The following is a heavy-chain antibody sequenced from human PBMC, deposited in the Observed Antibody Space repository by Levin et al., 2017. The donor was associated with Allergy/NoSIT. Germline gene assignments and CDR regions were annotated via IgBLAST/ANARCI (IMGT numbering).Heavy chain of an antibody. D-gene: IGHD2-2*02. J-gene: IGHJ4*02. CDR1: GFTFDDYA. CDR2: ISWNSGNI. Sequence: GGSLRLSCAASGFTFDDYAMHWVRRVPGKGLEWVSSISWNSGNIVYADSVKGRFTISRDNAKNSLYLQMNSLRAEDTALYYCAKTGCSSITCYINYWGQGTLVTVSS. CDR3: AKTGCSSITCYINY. V-gene: IGHV3-9*01.